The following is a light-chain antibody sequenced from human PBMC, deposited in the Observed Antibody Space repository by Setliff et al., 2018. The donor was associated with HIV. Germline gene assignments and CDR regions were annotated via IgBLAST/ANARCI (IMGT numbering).Light chain of an antibody. J-gene: IGLJ1*01. Sequence: QSVLTQPASVSGSPGQSITISCTGTISDIGYYHSVSWYQQHPGKVPKLIIYEVTKRPSGVSNRFSGSKSGNTASLTISGLQAEDEADYYCSSYAITNTLPFGTGTKVTVL. CDR3: SSYAITNTLP. CDR2: EVT. CDR1: ISDIGYYHS. V-gene: IGLV2-14*01.